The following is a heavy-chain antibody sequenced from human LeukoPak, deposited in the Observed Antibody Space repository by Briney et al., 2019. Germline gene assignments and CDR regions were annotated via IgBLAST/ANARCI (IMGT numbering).Heavy chain of an antibody. Sequence: GRSLRLSCAASGFTFSSYAMHWVRQAPGKGLEWVAVISYDGSNKYYADSVKGRFTISRDNSKNTLYLQMNSLRAEDTAVYYCARDAAIWFGALSPGAYWGQGTLVTVSS. D-gene: IGHD3-10*01. CDR1: GFTFSSYA. V-gene: IGHV3-30-3*01. CDR3: ARDAAIWFGALSPGAY. CDR2: ISYDGSNK. J-gene: IGHJ4*02.